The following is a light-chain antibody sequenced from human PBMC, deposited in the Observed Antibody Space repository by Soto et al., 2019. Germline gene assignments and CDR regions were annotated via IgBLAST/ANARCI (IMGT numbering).Light chain of an antibody. CDR1: QSISSW. CDR3: QQYKTYPLT. J-gene: IGKJ4*01. V-gene: IGKV1-5*01. Sequence: DIQMTQSPSTLSASVGDRVTITCRASQSISSWLAWYQQKPGKAPKLLISAASTLQRGVPSRFSGSGFGTEFTLTITNLQPDDLATYYCQQYKTYPLTFGGGTKLDIK. CDR2: AAS.